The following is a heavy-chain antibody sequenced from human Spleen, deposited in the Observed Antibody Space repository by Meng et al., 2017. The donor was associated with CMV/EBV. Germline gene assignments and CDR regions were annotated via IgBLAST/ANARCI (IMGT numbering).Heavy chain of an antibody. CDR3: VRPGSSSYLYYFDY. CDR2: IYPGDSDT. D-gene: IGHD6-13*01. J-gene: IGHJ4*02. Sequence: FGYSVHKCWIPWVRQTPEKGLEWIGIIYPGDSDTRYSPSFQGQVTISVDKSINTAYLQWSSLKASDTGMYYCVRPGSSSYLYYFDYWGQGSLVTVSS. CDR1: GYSVHKCW. V-gene: IGHV5-51*01.